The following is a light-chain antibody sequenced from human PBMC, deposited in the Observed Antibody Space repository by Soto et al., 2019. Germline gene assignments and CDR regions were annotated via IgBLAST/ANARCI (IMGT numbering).Light chain of an antibody. CDR2: GAS. J-gene: IGKJ3*01. CDR1: QSVSSSY. V-gene: IGKV3-20*01. Sequence: IVVTPVPRHLSFFPGEKAPLPRKASQSVSSSYLAWYQQKPGQAPRLLIYGASSRATGIPDRFSGSGSGTDFTLTISRLEPEDFAVYYCQQYGGSFRVFGPGTKVDIK. CDR3: QQYGGSFRV.